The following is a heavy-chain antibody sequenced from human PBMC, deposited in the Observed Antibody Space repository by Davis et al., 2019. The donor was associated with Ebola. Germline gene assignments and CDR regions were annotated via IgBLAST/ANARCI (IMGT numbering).Heavy chain of an antibody. J-gene: IGHJ4*02. Sequence: SETLPLTCTVSGGSISSRSYYWAWIRQPPGKGLEWIGSLYYTGSTYNNPSLKSRVTISVDMSKNQFSLQLSSVTAADTAMYHCASTGGFGDYFDYWGQGTLVTVSS. V-gene: IGHV4-39*01. CDR1: GGSISSRSYY. CDR2: LYYTGST. D-gene: IGHD3-16*01. CDR3: ASTGGFGDYFDY.